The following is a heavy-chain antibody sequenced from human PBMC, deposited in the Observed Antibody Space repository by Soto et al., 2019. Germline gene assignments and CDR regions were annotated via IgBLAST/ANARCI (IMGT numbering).Heavy chain of an antibody. Sequence: SETLSLTCAVYGGSFSGYYWSWIRRPPGKGLEWIGEINHSGSTNYNPSLKSRVTISVDTSKNQFSLKLSSVTAADTAVYYCARAYYYGSGSYYRAAGYYGMDVWGQGTTVTVSS. CDR1: GGSFSGYY. CDR3: ARAYYYGSGSYYRAAGYYGMDV. D-gene: IGHD3-10*01. V-gene: IGHV4-34*01. CDR2: INHSGST. J-gene: IGHJ6*02.